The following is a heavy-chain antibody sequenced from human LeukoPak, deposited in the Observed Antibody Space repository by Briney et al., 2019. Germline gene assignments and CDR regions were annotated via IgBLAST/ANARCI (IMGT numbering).Heavy chain of an antibody. CDR2: ISSSSSYI. D-gene: IGHD3-10*01. J-gene: IGHJ4*02. Sequence: PGGSLRLSCAASGFTFSSYGMHWVRQAPGKGLEGVSSISSSSSYIYYADSVKGRFTISRDNAKNSLYLQMNSLRAEDTAVYYCARNNAPRMVRGESFDYWGQGTLVTVSS. CDR1: GFTFSSYG. CDR3: ARNNAPRMVRGESFDY. V-gene: IGHV3-21*01.